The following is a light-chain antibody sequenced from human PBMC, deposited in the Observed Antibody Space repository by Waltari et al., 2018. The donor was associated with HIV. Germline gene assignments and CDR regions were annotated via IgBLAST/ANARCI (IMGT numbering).Light chain of an antibody. Sequence: ETVMTQSPPTLSVSPGESATLSCRASESVSSNLAWYQQKPGQSPRLLIYGASIRPTDIPARFSGSGSGTEFTLTISNLRSEDFAVYYCQQYNNWPPWTFGQGTKVEI. V-gene: IGKV3-15*01. CDR1: ESVSSN. CDR3: QQYNNWPPWT. CDR2: GAS. J-gene: IGKJ1*01.